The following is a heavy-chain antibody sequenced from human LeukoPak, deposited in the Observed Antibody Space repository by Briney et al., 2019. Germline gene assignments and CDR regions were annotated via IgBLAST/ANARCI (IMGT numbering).Heavy chain of an antibody. D-gene: IGHD6-6*01. V-gene: IGHV1-69*04. J-gene: IGHJ3*02. CDR3: ARDQPSSIAARANDAFDI. CDR2: IIPILGIA. Sequence: GASVKVSCKASGGTFSSYAISWVRQAPGQGLEWMGRIIPILGIANYAQKFQGRVTITADKSTSTAYMELSSLRSEDTAVYYCARDQPSSIAARANDAFDIWGQGTMVTVSS. CDR1: GGTFSSYA.